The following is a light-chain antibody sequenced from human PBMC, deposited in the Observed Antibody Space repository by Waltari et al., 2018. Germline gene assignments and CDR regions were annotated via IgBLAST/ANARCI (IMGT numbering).Light chain of an antibody. Sequence: EIVLTQSPATLSLSPGETATLSCRASQSVGTYLAWYQQKPGQAPRLLIYDASNRATGIPDRFRGSGSGTDFTLTISSLEPEDFALYYCQQRSSWTPHTFGQGARLENK. CDR2: DAS. J-gene: IGKJ2*01. CDR1: QSVGTY. CDR3: QQRSSWTPHT. V-gene: IGKV3-11*01.